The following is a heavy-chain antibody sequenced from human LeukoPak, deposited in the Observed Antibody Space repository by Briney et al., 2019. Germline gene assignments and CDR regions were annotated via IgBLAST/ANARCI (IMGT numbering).Heavy chain of an antibody. D-gene: IGHD3-9*01. CDR1: GGSISSYY. J-gene: IGHJ4*02. Sequence: SETLSLTCTVSGGSISSYYWSWIRQPPGKGLEWIGYIYYSGSTNYNPSLKSRVTISVDTSKNQFSLRLSSVTAADTAVYYCARAYYDILTGYYSIDYWGQGTLVTVSS. CDR3: ARAYYDILTGYYSIDY. V-gene: IGHV4-59*01. CDR2: IYYSGST.